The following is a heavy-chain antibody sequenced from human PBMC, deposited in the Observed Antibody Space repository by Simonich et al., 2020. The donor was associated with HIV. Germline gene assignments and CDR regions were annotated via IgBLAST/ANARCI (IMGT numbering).Heavy chain of an antibody. V-gene: IGHV1-2*06. Sequence: QVQLEQSGAEVKKPGASVKVSCKASGYTFTVYYIHWVRQAPGQGLAWMGRINPNTGYTQFAQNFQGRVSMTRDTSSNTVYMDLSSLRSDDTAVYFCARDRDWGWDYWGQGTLISVSS. J-gene: IGHJ4*02. CDR1: GYTFTVYY. D-gene: IGHD3-16*01. CDR2: INPNTGYT. CDR3: ARDRDWGWDY.